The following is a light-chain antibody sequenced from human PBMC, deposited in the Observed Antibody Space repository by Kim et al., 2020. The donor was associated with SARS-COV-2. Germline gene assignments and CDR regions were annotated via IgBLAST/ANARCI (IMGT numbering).Light chain of an antibody. V-gene: IGLV3-19*01. J-gene: IGLJ3*02. CDR1: NVSGYY. Sequence: AWGRTVKNTGQGDNVSGYYASWYQQKPGQAPVAVIYAKNNRPLWIPDRFSGSSSGNSASLTITGAQAEDEADYYCNSRDSNSNHVVFGGGTKVTVL. CDR2: AKN. CDR3: NSRDSNSNHVV.